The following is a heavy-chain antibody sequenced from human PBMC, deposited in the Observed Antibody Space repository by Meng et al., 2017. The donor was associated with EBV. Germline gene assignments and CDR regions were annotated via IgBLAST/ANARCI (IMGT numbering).Heavy chain of an antibody. CDR2: FLPILGAA. V-gene: IGHV1-69*06. Sequence: QVQLVQSGAEVKKPGSSVKVPCTASGDIFTNLAFTWVRQVPGKGLEWMGGFLPILGAANYAQKFQGRLTITADKSTTTAFMELRSLRVDDTAVYFCARDGIAVPGGSNWFDPWGQGTLVTVSA. D-gene: IGHD6-19*01. J-gene: IGHJ5*02. CDR1: GDIFTNLA. CDR3: ARDGIAVPGGSNWFDP.